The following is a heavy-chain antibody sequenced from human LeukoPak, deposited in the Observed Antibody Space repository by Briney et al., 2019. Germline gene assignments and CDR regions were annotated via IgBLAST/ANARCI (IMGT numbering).Heavy chain of an antibody. CDR3: AKRKGQPRNIAAAGTPYYYYYMDV. CDR2: INWNCGST. CDR1: GFTFDDYG. V-gene: IGHV3-20*04. J-gene: IGHJ6*03. Sequence: PGGSLRLSCAASGFTFDDYGMSWVRQAPGKGLEWVSGINWNCGSTGYADSVRGRFTISRDNSKNTLYLQMNSLIAEDTAVYYCAKRKGQPRNIAAAGTPYYYYYMDVWGKGTTVTISS. D-gene: IGHD6-13*01.